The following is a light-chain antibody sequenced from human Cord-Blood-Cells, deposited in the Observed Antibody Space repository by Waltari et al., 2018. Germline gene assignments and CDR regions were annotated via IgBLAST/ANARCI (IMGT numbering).Light chain of an antibody. V-gene: IGLV2-11*01. J-gene: IGLJ2*01. CDR1: SSDVGGYNY. CDR3: CSYAGSYNVV. CDR2: DVS. Sequence: QSALTQPRSVSGSPGQSVTISCTGTSSDVGGYNYVSWYQQHTGKAPKLMIYDVSKRPSGVPDRFSGSKSDNTASLTISGLQAEDEADYYCCSYAGSYNVVFGGGTKLTVL.